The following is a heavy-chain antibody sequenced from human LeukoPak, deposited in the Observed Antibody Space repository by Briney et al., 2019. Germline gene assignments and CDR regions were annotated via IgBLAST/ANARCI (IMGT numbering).Heavy chain of an antibody. CDR2: IDHRGIS. J-gene: IGHJ4*03. D-gene: IGHD2-15*01. CDR1: GGSFSGYY. Sequence: PSETLSLTCAVYGGSFSGYYWSWIRQVPGKGLEWIGEIDHRGISNYNPSLKSRATMLVDTSNNHFSLSLTSVTAADTATYYCASRSLTLAAARCFDDWGQGTVVTVSS. CDR3: ASRSLTLAAARCFDD. V-gene: IGHV4-34*01.